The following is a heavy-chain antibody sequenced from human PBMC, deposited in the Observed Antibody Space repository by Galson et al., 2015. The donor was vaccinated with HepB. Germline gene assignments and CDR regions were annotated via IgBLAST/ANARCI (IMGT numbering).Heavy chain of an antibody. CDR2: IYSGGRA. V-gene: IGHV3-66*02. CDR3: ASTRSSWYPYFDY. J-gene: IGHJ4*02. CDR1: GFTVSFSY. Sequence: SLRLSCAASGFTVSFSYMSWVRQAPGKGLEWVSVIYSGGRAYYADSVKGRFTISRDNFKNTLYIQMNSLRAEDTAVYYCASTRSSWYPYFDYWGQGTLVTVSS. D-gene: IGHD6-13*01.